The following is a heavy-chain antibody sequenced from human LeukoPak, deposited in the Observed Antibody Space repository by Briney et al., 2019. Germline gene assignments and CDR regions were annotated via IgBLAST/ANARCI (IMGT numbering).Heavy chain of an antibody. CDR3: ARDPLRSSWSTYSNAMDV. CDR1: GYSFTSYA. J-gene: IGHJ6*02. CDR2: ISAYNGNT. Sequence: GASVKVSCKASGYSFTSYAINWVRQAPGQGLEWMGWISAYNGNTQYSQKVQGRVTMTTDASTSTAYMELVSLTSDDTAVYYCARDPLRSSWSTYSNAMDVWGQGTTVTVS. D-gene: IGHD6-13*01. V-gene: IGHV1-18*04.